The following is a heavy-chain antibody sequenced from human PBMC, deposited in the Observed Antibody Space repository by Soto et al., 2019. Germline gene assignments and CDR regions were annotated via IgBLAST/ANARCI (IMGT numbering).Heavy chain of an antibody. Sequence: QTGGSLRLSCAASGFTFSSYSMNWARQAPGKGLEWVSYISSSSSTIYYADSVKGRFTISRDNAKNSLYLQMNSLRAEDTAVYYCSSDRMCVFHNNWYAPWGQGSLVTVSS. CDR2: ISSSSSTI. CDR3: SSDRMCVFHNNWYAP. D-gene: IGHD2-21*01. J-gene: IGHJ5*02. CDR1: GFTFSSYS. V-gene: IGHV3-48*01.